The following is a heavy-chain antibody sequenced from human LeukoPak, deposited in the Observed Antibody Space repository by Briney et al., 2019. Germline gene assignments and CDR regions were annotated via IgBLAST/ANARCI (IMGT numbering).Heavy chain of an antibody. V-gene: IGHV3-73*01. CDR1: GLTFSGSA. J-gene: IGHJ5*02. D-gene: IGHD5-18*01. CDR2: IRSKANSYAT. Sequence: GGSLRLFCAASGLTFSGSAMHWVRQASGKGLEWVGRIRSKANSYATAYAASVKGRFTISRDDSKNTAYLQMDSLKTEDTAVYYCTRHTHNSYGSWGQGTLVTVSS. CDR3: TRHTHNSYGS.